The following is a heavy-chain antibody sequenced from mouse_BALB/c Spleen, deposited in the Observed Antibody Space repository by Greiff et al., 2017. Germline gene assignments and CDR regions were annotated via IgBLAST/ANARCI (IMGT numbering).Heavy chain of an antibody. CDR3: AREDTGDFDY. J-gene: IGHJ2*01. V-gene: IGHV14-3*02. D-gene: IGHD4-1*01. CDR1: GFNIKDTY. Sequence: DVKLVESGAELVKPGASVTLSCTASGFNIKDTYMHWVKQRPEQGLEWIGRIDPANGNTKYDPKFQGKATITADTSSHTAYLQLSSLTSEDTAVYYCAREDTGDFDYWGQGTTLTVSS. CDR2: IDPANGNT.